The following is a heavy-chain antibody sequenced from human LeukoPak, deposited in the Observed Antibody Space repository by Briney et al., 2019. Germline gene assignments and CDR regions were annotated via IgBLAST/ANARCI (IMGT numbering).Heavy chain of an antibody. J-gene: IGHJ6*02. CDR1: GYTFTGHY. CDR3: ARDIDGMDV. V-gene: IGHV1-2*04. Sequence: ASVKVSCKASGYTFTGHYMHWVRQAPGQGLEWMGWINPKSGGTNYAQKFQGWVTMTRDTSISTAYMELSRLRSDDTAVYYCARDIDGMDVWGQGTKVTVSS. D-gene: IGHD3-16*02. CDR2: INPKSGGT.